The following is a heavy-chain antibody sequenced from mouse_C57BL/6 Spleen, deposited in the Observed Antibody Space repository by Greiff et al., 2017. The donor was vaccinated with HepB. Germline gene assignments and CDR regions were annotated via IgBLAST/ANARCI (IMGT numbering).Heavy chain of an antibody. CDR3: ARQPLRMYYFDY. CDR1: GYTFTDYN. J-gene: IGHJ2*01. V-gene: IGHV1-18*01. CDR2: INPNNGGT. Sequence: EVQLQQSGPELVKPGASVKIPCKASGYTFTDYNMDWVKQSHGKSLEWIGDINPNNGGTIYNQKFKGKATLTVDKSSSTAYMELRSLTSEDTAVYYCARQPLRMYYFDYWGQGTTLTVSS.